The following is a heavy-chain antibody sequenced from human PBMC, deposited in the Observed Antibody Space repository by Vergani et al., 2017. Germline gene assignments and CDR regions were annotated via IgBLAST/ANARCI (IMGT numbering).Heavy chain of an antibody. J-gene: IGHJ4*02. V-gene: IGHV1-69*09. CDR1: GYTFTGYY. Sequence: QVQLVQSGAEVKKPGASVKVSCKASGYTFTGYYMHWVRQAPGQGLEWMGWINPILGIANYAQKFQGRVTITADKSTSTAYMELSSLRSEDTAVYYCARDSPGNSLIDYWGQGTLVTVSS. CDR2: INPILGIA. D-gene: IGHD1-14*01. CDR3: ARDSPGNSLIDY.